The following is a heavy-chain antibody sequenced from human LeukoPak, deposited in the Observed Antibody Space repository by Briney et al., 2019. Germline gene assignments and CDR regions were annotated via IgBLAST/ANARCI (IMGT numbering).Heavy chain of an antibody. CDR1: GYTFTGYY. Sequence: ASVKVSCKASGYTFTGYYMHWVRQAPGQGLEWMGWINPNSGGTNYAQKFQGRVTMTRDTSISTAYMELSRLRSDDTAVCYCARDRRRYYDRSGYRYFQHWGQGTLVTVSS. J-gene: IGHJ1*01. D-gene: IGHD3-22*01. V-gene: IGHV1-2*02. CDR3: ARDRRRYYDRSGYRYFQH. CDR2: INPNSGGT.